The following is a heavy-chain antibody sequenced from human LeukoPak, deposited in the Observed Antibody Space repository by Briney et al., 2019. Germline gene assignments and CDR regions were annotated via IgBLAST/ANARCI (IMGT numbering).Heavy chain of an antibody. CDR2: SIRIFGTA. D-gene: IGHD2-15*01. CDR1: VGTFSSYA. J-gene: IGHJ4*02. CDR3: ARELAAPFDY. V-gene: IGHV1-69*13. Sequence: SVKLSCKASVGTFSSYAISWVRQAPRQGLEWMGGSIRIFGTANYAQKFQGRVTRTADESTSTAYLELSSLRPEDTAVYYCARELAAPFDYWGQGTLVTVSS.